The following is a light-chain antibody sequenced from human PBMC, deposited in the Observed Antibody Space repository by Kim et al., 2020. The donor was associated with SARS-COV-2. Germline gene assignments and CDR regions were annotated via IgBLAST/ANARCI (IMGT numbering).Light chain of an antibody. CDR2: GAS. J-gene: IGKJ2*01. Sequence: LAPGERATLSCRASQSVSSNYFAWYQQKPGQAPRLLVYGASTRPAGIPDRFTGSGSGTDFTLTINRLEPEDFAVYYCQQYGSSPYTFGQGTKLEI. CDR1: QSVSSNY. CDR3: QQYGSSPYT. V-gene: IGKV3-20*01.